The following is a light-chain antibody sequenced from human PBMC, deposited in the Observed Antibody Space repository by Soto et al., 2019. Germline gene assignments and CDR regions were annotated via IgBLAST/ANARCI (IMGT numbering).Light chain of an antibody. J-gene: IGKJ3*01. V-gene: IGKV1-39*01. CDR1: QSITNS. CDR3: QQGHSIPFT. CDR2: AAS. Sequence: DIQMTQSPSSLSASVGDRVTITCRASQSITNSLNWYQHKPGKAPTLLVYAASSLQSGVPSRFSGSGSGTDFTLTISSLQPEDFATYFCQQGHSIPFTFVPGTKVDIK.